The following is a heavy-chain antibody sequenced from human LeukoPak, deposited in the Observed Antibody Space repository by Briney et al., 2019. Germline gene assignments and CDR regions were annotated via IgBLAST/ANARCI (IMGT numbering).Heavy chain of an antibody. Sequence: GGSLRLSCAASGFTVSSNYMSWVRQAPGKGLDWVSVIYSGGSTYYADSVKGRFTISRDNSKNTLYLQMNSLRAEDTAVYYCARDGYDMLGYYYGMDVWGQGTTVTVSS. V-gene: IGHV3-66*01. CDR2: IYSGGST. CDR3: ARDGYDMLGYYYGMDV. J-gene: IGHJ6*02. D-gene: IGHD3-9*01. CDR1: GFTVSSNY.